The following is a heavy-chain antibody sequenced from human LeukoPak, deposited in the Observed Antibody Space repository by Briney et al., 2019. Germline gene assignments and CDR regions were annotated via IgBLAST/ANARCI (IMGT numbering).Heavy chain of an antibody. CDR2: IIPILGIA. CDR1: GGTFSSYT. Sequence: SVKVSCKASGGTFSSYTISWVRQAPGQGLEWMGRIIPILGIANYAQKFQGRVTITAAKSTGTAYMELSSLRSEDTAVYYCARVRGWSRLGGNYSYMDVWGKGTTVTVSS. CDR3: ARVRGWSRLGGNYSYMDV. V-gene: IGHV1-69*02. J-gene: IGHJ6*03. D-gene: IGHD1-26*01.